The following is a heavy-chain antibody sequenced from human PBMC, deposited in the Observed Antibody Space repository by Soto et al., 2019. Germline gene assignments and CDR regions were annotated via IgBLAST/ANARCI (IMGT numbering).Heavy chain of an antibody. CDR2: IKPDGSAT. CDR3: ARAGYCCPGCCYYFDY. D-gene: IGHD6-25*01. CDR1: GFTFGSYW. J-gene: IGHJ4*02. V-gene: IGHV3-7*01. Sequence: EVQLVESGGGLVQPGGSLRLSCAVSGFTFGSYWMNWVRLIPGKGLEWVAYIKPDGSATYYVDSVKGRFTISRDNAKISLYRQMNSLRVEDTSVYYCARAGYCCPGCCYYFDYWGQGTLVTVSS.